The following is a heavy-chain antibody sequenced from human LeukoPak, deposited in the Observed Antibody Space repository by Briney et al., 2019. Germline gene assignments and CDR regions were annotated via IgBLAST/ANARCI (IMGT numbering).Heavy chain of an antibody. CDR2: ISSSGSTI. Sequence: GGSLKLSCAASGFTFSSYEMNWVRQAPGKGLEWVSYISSSGSTIYYADSVKGRFTISRDNAKNSLYLQMNSLRAEDTAVYYCARSGRDGYKGGWYFDLWGRGTLVTVSS. CDR1: GFTFSSYE. CDR3: ARSGRDGYKGGWYFDL. V-gene: IGHV3-48*03. D-gene: IGHD5-24*01. J-gene: IGHJ2*01.